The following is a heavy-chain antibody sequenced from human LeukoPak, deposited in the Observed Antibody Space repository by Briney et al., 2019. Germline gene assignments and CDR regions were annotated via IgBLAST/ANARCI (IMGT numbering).Heavy chain of an antibody. CDR3: ARQWYVTTVVRLDP. CDR1: GGSISSYY. V-gene: IGHV4-59*08. J-gene: IGHJ5*02. Sequence: SETLSLTCTVSGGSISSYYWSWIRQPPGKGLEWIGYIYYSGSTNYNPSLKSRVTISVDTSKNQFSLKLSSVTAADTAVYYCARQWYVTTVVRLDPWGQGTLVTVSS. CDR2: IYYSGST. D-gene: IGHD4-23*01.